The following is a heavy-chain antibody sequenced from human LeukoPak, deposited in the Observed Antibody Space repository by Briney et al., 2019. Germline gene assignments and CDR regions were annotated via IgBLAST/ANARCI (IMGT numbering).Heavy chain of an antibody. J-gene: IGHJ4*02. D-gene: IGHD3-10*01. CDR3: AKQTTMVRGVIDY. V-gene: IGHV3-30*18. CDR2: ISYDGNAK. CDR1: GLTFSTYG. Sequence: GGSLRLSCAASGLTFSTYGMSWVRQAPGKGLEWVAVISYDGNAKYYADSVKGRFTISRDNAKNTLYLQMDSLIVEDTAVYYCAKQTTMVRGVIDYWGQGSLVTVSS.